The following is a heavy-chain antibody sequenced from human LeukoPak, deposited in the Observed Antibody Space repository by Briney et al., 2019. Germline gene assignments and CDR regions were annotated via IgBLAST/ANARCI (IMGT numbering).Heavy chain of an antibody. CDR1: GFTFSSYW. J-gene: IGHJ6*03. V-gene: IGHV3-7*01. D-gene: IGHD3-22*01. CDR3: ARDYYDSSGYYYFHHYYCYYYMDV. Sequence: GGSLRLSCAASGFTFSSYWMSWVRQAPGKGLEWVTNIKQDGSEKYYVDSVKGRFTISRDNAKNSLYLQMNSLRAEDTAVYYCARDYYDSSGYYYFHHYYCYYYMDVWGKGTTVTVSS. CDR2: IKQDGSEK.